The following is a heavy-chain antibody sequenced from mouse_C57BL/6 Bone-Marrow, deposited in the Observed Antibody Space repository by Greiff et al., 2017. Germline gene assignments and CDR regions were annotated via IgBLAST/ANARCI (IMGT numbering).Heavy chain of an antibody. CDR3: ARYGNVHLYFDV. V-gene: IGHV1-53*01. CDR1: GYTFTSYW. CDR2: INPSNGGT. Sequence: QVQLQQPGTELVKPGASVKLSCTASGYTFTSYWMHWVKQRPGQGLEWIGNINPSNGGTNYNEKFKSQATLTVDKSSSTAYMQLSSLTSEDSAVYDCARYGNVHLYFDVWGTGTTVTVSA. D-gene: IGHD2-1*01. J-gene: IGHJ1*03.